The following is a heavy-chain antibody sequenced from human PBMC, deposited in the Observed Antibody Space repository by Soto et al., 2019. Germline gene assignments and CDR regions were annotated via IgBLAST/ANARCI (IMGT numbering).Heavy chain of an antibody. V-gene: IGHV1-8*01. CDR2: MNPNSGNT. D-gene: IGHD3-3*01. Sequence: ASVKVSCKASGYTFTSYDINWVRQATGQGLEWMGWMNPNSGNTGYAQKFQGRVTMTRNTSISTAYMELSSLRSEDTAVHYCARFVRFLEWFPPVGMDVWGQGTTVTVSS. J-gene: IGHJ6*02. CDR3: ARFVRFLEWFPPVGMDV. CDR1: GYTFTSYD.